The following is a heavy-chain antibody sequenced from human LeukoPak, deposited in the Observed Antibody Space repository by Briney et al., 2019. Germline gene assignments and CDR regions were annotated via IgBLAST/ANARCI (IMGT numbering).Heavy chain of an antibody. CDR3: ASEGYSYGYYHYYMDV. J-gene: IGHJ6*03. CDR2: IIPIFGTA. V-gene: IGHV1-69*06. D-gene: IGHD5-18*01. CDR1: GGTFSSYA. Sequence: SVKVSCKGSGGTFSSYAISWVRQAPGQGLEWVGGIIPIFGTANYAQKFQGRVTITADKSTSTAYMELSSPRSEDTAVYYCASEGYSYGYYHYYMDVWGKGTTVTVSS.